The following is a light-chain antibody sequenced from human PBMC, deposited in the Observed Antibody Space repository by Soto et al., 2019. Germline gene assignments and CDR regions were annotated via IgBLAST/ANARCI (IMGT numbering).Light chain of an antibody. CDR1: QRLSAL. J-gene: IGKJ4*01. Sequence: DIQMTQSPSTLPASVGDRVTITCRATQRLSALLAWYQQRPGKARKLLINDASNLESGVPSRFSGSGSGTEFTLPISSLQPDDFATYYCQQYNSYSPLTFGGGTKVDIK. V-gene: IGKV1-5*01. CDR2: DAS. CDR3: QQYNSYSPLT.